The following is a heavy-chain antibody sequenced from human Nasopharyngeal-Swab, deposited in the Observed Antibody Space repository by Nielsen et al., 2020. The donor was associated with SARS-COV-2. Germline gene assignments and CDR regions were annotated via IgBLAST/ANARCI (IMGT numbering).Heavy chain of an antibody. CDR3: AKGAGYEGFDY. CDR2: ISGDGGST. J-gene: IGHJ4*02. V-gene: IGHV3-43*02. CDR1: GFTFDDYA. D-gene: IGHD5-12*01. Sequence: GESLKISCAASGFTFDDYAMHWVRQAPGKGLEWVSLISGDGGSTYYADSVKGRFTISRDNSKNSLYLQMNSLRAEDTAVYYCAKGAGYEGFDYWGQGTLVTVSS.